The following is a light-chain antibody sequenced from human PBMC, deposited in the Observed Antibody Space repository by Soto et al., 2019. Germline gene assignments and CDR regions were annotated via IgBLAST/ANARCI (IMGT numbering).Light chain of an antibody. Sequence: DVVVTPSPDSLAVSLGERTTINSRTSRRSVFPSSDRNYLAWYQQRPGQPPKLLVSWASKRASGVPDRFSGSGSGTHFTLTITSLQAEDVAVYYCQQYYSSPPTFGRGTKVDIK. CDR1: RRSVFPSSDRNY. CDR2: WAS. J-gene: IGKJ1*01. V-gene: IGKV4-1*01. CDR3: QQYYSSPPT.